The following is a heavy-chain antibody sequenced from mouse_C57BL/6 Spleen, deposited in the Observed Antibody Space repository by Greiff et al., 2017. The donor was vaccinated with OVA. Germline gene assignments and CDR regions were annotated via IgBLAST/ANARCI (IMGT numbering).Heavy chain of an antibody. Sequence: VQLQQPGAELVKPGASVKLSCKASGYTFTSYWMQWVKQRPGQGLEWIGEIDPSDSYTNYNQKFKGKATLTVDTSSSTAYMPLSSLTSEDSAVYYCARSTTAYAMDYWGQGTSVTVSS. CDR1: GYTFTSYW. D-gene: IGHD1-2*01. V-gene: IGHV1-50*01. CDR2: IDPSDSYT. J-gene: IGHJ4*01. CDR3: ARSTTAYAMDY.